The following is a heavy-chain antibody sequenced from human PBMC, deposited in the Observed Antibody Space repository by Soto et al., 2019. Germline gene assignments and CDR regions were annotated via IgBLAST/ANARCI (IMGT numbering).Heavy chain of an antibody. J-gene: IGHJ4*02. V-gene: IGHV3-74*01. CDR2: INTDGSST. CDR1: GLTFSSYW. CDR3: ARASGSNIHFDY. Sequence: EVQLVESGGGLVQPGGSLRLSCAASGLTFSSYWMHWVRQAPGKGLVWVSRINTDGSSTTYADSVKGRFTISIDNTKNTLYLQMNSLRVEDTAVYYCARASGSNIHFDYWGQGTLVTVSS. D-gene: IGHD1-26*01.